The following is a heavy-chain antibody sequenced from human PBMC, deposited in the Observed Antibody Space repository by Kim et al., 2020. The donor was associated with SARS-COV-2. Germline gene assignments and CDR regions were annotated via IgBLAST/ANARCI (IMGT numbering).Heavy chain of an antibody. CDR2: IYPGDSDT. J-gene: IGHJ4*02. V-gene: IGHV5-51*01. CDR1: GYSFTSYW. CDR3: ARGLKLSNRIAAAGTAPVDYFDY. D-gene: IGHD6-13*01. Sequence: GESLKISCKGSGYSFTSYWIGWVRQMPGKGLEWMGIIYPGDSDTRYSPSFQGQVTISADKSISTAYLQWSSLKASDTAMYYCARGLKLSNRIAAAGTAPVDYFDYWGQGTLVTVSS.